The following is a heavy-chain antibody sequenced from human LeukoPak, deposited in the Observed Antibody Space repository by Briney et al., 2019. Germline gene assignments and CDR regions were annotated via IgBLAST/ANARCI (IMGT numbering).Heavy chain of an antibody. CDR3: ARATPYYDILTGYSSGYYYMDV. CDR1: GGSISSGSYY. D-gene: IGHD3-9*01. J-gene: IGHJ6*03. Sequence: PSETLSLTCTVSGGSISSGSYYWSWIRQPAGKGLEWIGRIYTSGSTNYNPSLKSRVTISVDTSKNQFSLKLSSVTAADTAVYYCARATPYYDILTGYSSGYYYMDVWGKGTTVTISS. CDR2: IYTSGST. V-gene: IGHV4-61*02.